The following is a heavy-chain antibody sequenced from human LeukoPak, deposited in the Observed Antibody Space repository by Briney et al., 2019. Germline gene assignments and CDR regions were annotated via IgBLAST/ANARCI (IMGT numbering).Heavy chain of an antibody. V-gene: IGHV1-2*02. D-gene: IGHD6-6*01. J-gene: IGHJ6*03. CDR2: INPNSGGT. CDR3: AREYSSSSGGYYYMDV. Sequence: GASVKVSCKASGYTFTGYYMHWVRQAPGQGLEWMGWINPNSGGTNCAQKFQGRVTMTRDTSISTAYMELSRLRSDDTAVYYCAREYSSSSGGYYYMDVWGKGTTVTISS. CDR1: GYTFTGYY.